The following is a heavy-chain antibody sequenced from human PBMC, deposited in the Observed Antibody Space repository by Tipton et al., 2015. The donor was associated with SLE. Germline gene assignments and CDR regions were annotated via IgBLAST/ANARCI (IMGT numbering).Heavy chain of an antibody. J-gene: IGHJ3*02. CDR3: ARNPITMVRGVIPGAFDI. Sequence: TLSLTCTVSVGSISNSFWSWIRQPAGKGLEWIGRIYTSGNTIYNPSLKSRVTMSLDTSKNQFSLKLSSVTAADTAVYYCARNPITMVRGVIPGAFDIWGQGTMVTVSS. D-gene: IGHD3-10*01. V-gene: IGHV4-4*07. CDR1: VGSISNSF. CDR2: IYTSGNT.